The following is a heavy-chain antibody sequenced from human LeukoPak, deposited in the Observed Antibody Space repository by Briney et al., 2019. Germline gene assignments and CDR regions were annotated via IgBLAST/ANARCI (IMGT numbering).Heavy chain of an antibody. CDR2: IYHSGST. Sequence: SETLSLTCTVSGYSISSGYYWGWIRQPPGKGLEWIGSIYHSGSTYYNPSLKGRVTISVDTSKNQFSLKLSSVTAADTAVYYCARDPGAIAVAALDYWGQGTLVTVSS. D-gene: IGHD6-19*01. CDR1: GYSISSGYY. V-gene: IGHV4-38-2*02. J-gene: IGHJ4*02. CDR3: ARDPGAIAVAALDY.